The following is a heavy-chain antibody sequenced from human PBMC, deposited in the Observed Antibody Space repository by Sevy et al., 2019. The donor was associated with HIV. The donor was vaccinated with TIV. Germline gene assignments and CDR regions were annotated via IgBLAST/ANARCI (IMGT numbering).Heavy chain of an antibody. D-gene: IGHD2-15*01. J-gene: IGHJ6*02. V-gene: IGHV2-5*01. CDR3: AHTLDTFTSWYSYYNIHGLDV. CDR1: GLSLNVDNAG. Sequence: SGPTLVKPTQTLTLTCTYSGLSLNVDNAGVGWIRQPPGKALEWLAVIYWNDVKRYSPSLKRRLTITKDTSKNQVVHTTTTMEPVDTATYYCAHTLDTFTSWYSYYNIHGLDVWGPGTAVTVSS. CDR2: IYWNDVK.